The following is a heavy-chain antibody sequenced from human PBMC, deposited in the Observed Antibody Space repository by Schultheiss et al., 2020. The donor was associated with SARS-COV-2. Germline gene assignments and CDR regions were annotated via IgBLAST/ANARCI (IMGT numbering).Heavy chain of an antibody. D-gene: IGHD3-22*01. J-gene: IGHJ4*02. Sequence: GESLKISCAASGFTFSSYAMSWVRQAPGKGLEWVSAISGSGGSTYYADSVKGRFTISRDNAKNSLYLQMNSLRAEDTAVYYCARESAQSSYYDSSGYSDYWGQGTLVTVSS. CDR3: ARESAQSSYYDSSGYSDY. CDR1: GFTFSSYA. CDR2: ISGSGGST. V-gene: IGHV3-23*01.